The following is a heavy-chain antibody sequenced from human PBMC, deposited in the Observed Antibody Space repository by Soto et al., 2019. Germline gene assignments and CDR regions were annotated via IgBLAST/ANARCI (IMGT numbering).Heavy chain of an antibody. J-gene: IGHJ4*02. D-gene: IGHD1-26*01. Sequence: EVQLVESGGGVVRPGGSLRLSCATSGFTFDDYVMSWVRQAPGKGLEWVSGINWNGVSTGYADSVKGRFTISRDNAKNYLYLQMTSLGAEDTALYYCARGGMGGTSFLDYWGQGTLVTVSS. CDR1: GFTFDDYV. CDR2: INWNGVST. V-gene: IGHV3-20*04. CDR3: ARGGMGGTSFLDY.